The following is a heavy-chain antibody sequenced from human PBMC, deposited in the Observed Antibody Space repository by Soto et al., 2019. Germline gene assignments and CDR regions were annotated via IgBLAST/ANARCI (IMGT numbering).Heavy chain of an antibody. CDR3: VHRGRDTGHNGDY. CDR1: GLSLSTNGMG. D-gene: IGHD5-18*01. CDR2: IYWHNDK. V-gene: IGHV2-5*01. J-gene: IGHJ4*02. Sequence: PTQTLTLTCTFSGLSLSTNGMGVGWIRQPPRKALEWLSLIYWHNDKRYSPSLKNRLSDTKVDSKNPVVPTITHMDPVNTATYYLVHRGRDTGHNGDYWGPGILVTVSS.